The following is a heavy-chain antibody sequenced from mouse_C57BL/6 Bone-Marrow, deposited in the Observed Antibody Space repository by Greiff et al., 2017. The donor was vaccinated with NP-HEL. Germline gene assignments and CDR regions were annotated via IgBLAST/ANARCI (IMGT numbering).Heavy chain of an antibody. CDR2: IHPSDSDT. D-gene: IGHD1-1*01. CDR3: AIFHITTVVAHWYFDV. Sequence: VQLQQPGAELVKPGASVKVSCKASGYTFTSYCMHWVKQRPGQGLEWIGRIHPSDSDTNYNQKFKGKATLTVDKSSSTAYMQLSSLTSDDSAVYYCAIFHITTVVAHWYFDVWGTGTTVTVSS. V-gene: IGHV1-74*01. J-gene: IGHJ1*03. CDR1: GYTFTSYC.